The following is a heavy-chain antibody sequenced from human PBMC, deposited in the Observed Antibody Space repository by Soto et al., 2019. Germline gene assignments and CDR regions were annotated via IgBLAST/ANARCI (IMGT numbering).Heavy chain of an antibody. D-gene: IGHD6-19*01. J-gene: IGHJ4*02. Sequence: QITLKESGPTLVKPTQTLTLTCTFSGFSLSSTRLAVGWIRQPPGKALEWLALIYWYDDKRYSPFLKSRLTITKDTSKHQVVLTMTHMDPVDTATYYCAHSVVAGLGYYFAYWGQGTLVTVSS. V-gene: IGHV2-5*01. CDR2: IYWYDDK. CDR1: GFSLSSTRLA. CDR3: AHSVVAGLGYYFAY.